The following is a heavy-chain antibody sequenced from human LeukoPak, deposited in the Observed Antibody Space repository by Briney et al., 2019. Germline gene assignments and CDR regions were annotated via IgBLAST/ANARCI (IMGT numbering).Heavy chain of an antibody. V-gene: IGHV3-30*03. J-gene: IGHJ4*02. CDR1: GFTFSRHG. Sequence: GGSLRLSCAPSGFTFSRHGMHWVRQAPGKGLEWVAIISNDGSRKYYAHSVEGRFTISRDNSKNTLYLQMDSLRAEDTAVYYCARDRAWNYFDYWGQGTLVTVS. CDR2: ISNDGSRK. D-gene: IGHD3-3*01. CDR3: ARDRAWNYFDY.